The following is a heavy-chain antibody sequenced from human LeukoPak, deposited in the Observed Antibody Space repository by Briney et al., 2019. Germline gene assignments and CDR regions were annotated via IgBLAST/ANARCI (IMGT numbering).Heavy chain of an antibody. CDR3: ARGKQQLVRQGHFDY. D-gene: IGHD6-13*01. J-gene: IGHJ4*02. Sequence: PSETLSLTCTVSGGSISSYYWSWIRQPPGKGLEWIGYIYYSGSTNYNPSLKSRVTISVDTSKNQFSLKLSSVTAADTAVYYCARGKQQLVRQGHFDYWGQGTLVTVSS. CDR2: IYYSGST. V-gene: IGHV4-59*12. CDR1: GGSISSYY.